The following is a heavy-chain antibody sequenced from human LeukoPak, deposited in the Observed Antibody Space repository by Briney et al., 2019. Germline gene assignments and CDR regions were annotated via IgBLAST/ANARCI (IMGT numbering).Heavy chain of an antibody. V-gene: IGHV3-74*01. CDR3: ARVSDYYDSSGYEFDY. CDR2: INSDGSST. CDR1: GFTFSSYA. Sequence: GGSLRLSCAASGFTFSSYAMSWVRQAPGKGLVWVSRINSDGSSTSYADSVKGRFTISRDNAKNTLYLQMNSLRAEDTAVYYCARVSDYYDSSGYEFDYWGQGTLVTVSS. J-gene: IGHJ4*02. D-gene: IGHD3-22*01.